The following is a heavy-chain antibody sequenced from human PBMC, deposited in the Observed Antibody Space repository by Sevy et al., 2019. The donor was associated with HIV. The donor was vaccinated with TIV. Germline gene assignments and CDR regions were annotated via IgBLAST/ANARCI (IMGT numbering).Heavy chain of an antibody. J-gene: IGHJ4*02. Sequence: GGSLRLSCAASGLTLSSCGMHWARQAPGKGLEWVAVISYDGSNKYYAESVKGRFTISRDTSKNTLYLQMNSLRAEDTAVYYCVREAFCSSATCYRPYWGQGTLVTVSS. CDR3: VREAFCSSATCYRPY. CDR2: ISYDGSNK. CDR1: GLTLSSCG. D-gene: IGHD2-2*01. V-gene: IGHV3-30*03.